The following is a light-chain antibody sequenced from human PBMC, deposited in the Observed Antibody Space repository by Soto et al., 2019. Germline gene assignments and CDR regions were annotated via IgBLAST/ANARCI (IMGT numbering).Light chain of an antibody. J-gene: IGKJ2*01. CDR3: QQSYSTPLYT. V-gene: IGKV1-39*01. CDR1: QSISSY. Sequence: DIQMTQSPSSLSASVGDRVTITCRASQSISSYLNWYQQKPGEAPQLLIYAASSLQSGVPSRFSGSGSGTDFTLAISSLQPEDFATYYCQQSYSTPLYTFGQGTKVDSK. CDR2: AAS.